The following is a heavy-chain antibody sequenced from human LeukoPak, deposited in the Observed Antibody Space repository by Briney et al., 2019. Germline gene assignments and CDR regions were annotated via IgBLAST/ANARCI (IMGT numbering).Heavy chain of an antibody. CDR1: GYTFTSYA. D-gene: IGHD3-3*01. Sequence: ASVKVSCKASGYTFTSYAMHWVRQAPGQRLEWMGWINAGNGNTKYSQEFQGRVTITRDTSASTAYMELSSLRSEDTAVYYCARGRNDDFWSGYKRAPFDPWGQGTLVTVSS. CDR3: ARGRNDDFWSGYKRAPFDP. CDR2: INAGNGNT. J-gene: IGHJ5*02. V-gene: IGHV1-3*03.